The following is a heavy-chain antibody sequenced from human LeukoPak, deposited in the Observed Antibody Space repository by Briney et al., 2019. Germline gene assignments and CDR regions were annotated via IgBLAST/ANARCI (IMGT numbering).Heavy chain of an antibody. CDR1: GGSISSGDYY. V-gene: IGHV4-30-4*01. CDR3: ARGVRRWLQFYYFDY. J-gene: IGHJ4*02. Sequence: PSETLSLTCTVSGGSISSGDYYWSWIRQPPGKGLEWIGYIYYSGSTYYNPSLKSRVTISVDTSKNQFSLKLSSVTAADTAVYYCARGVRRWLQFYYFDYWGQGTLVTVSS. CDR2: IYYSGST. D-gene: IGHD5-24*01.